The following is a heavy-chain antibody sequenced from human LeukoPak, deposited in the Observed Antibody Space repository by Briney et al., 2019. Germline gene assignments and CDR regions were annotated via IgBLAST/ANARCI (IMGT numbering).Heavy chain of an antibody. CDR3: AKGWSDV. V-gene: IGHV3-23*01. D-gene: IGHD2-15*01. J-gene: IGHJ6*02. Sequence: PGGSLRLSCVASGISVSSYVMSWVRQAPGKGLEWVSGIGGGGTNTYYADSVKGRFTIPRDSSENTLLLQMSSLRAEDTAVYYCAKGWSDVWGQGTTVTVSS. CDR1: GISVSSYV. CDR2: IGGGGTNT.